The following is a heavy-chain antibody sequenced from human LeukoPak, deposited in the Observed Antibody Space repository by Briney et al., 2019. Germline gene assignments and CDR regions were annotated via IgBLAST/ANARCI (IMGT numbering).Heavy chain of an antibody. J-gene: IGHJ4*02. CDR3: ARDRGRYFDWSGDS. Sequence: GGSLRLSCAASGFTFSSYNMNWVRQAPGXGLEWVAVISYDGSNEYYADSVKGRFTISRDNSKNTLYVQMNSLRAEDTAVYYCARDRGRYFDWSGDSWGQGTLVTVSS. D-gene: IGHD3-9*01. V-gene: IGHV3-30*14. CDR1: GFTFSSYN. CDR2: ISYDGSNE.